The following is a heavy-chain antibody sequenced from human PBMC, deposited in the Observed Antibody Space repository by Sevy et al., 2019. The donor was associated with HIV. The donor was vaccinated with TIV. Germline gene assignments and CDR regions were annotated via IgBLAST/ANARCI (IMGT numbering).Heavy chain of an antibody. CDR1: GFTFSDYY. CDR3: AREKRVAARPWYFDY. Sequence: GGSLRLSCAASGFTFSDYYMSWIRQAPGKGLEWVSYISSSGSTIYYADSVKGRFTISRDNAKNSLYLQMNSLRAEDTAVYYYAREKRVAARPWYFDYWGQGTLVTVSS. CDR2: ISSSGSTI. D-gene: IGHD6-6*01. J-gene: IGHJ4*02. V-gene: IGHV3-11*01.